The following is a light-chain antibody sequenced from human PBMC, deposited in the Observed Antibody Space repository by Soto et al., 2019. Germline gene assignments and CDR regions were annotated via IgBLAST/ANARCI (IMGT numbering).Light chain of an antibody. V-gene: IGLV2-14*01. CDR3: SSYTSSSIDYV. CDR2: EVS. J-gene: IGLJ1*01. Sequence: QSVLTQPASVSGSPGQSITISCTGTSSDVGGSNYVSWYQQHPGKAPKLMIYEVSNRPSGVSNRFSGYKSGNTASLTISGLQAEDEADYYCSSYTSSSIDYVFGTGTKLTVL. CDR1: SSDVGGSNY.